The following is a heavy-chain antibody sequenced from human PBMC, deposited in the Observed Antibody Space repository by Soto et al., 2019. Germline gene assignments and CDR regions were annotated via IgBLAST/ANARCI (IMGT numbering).Heavy chain of an antibody. Sequence: TLSLTCAVYGGSFSGYYWSWIRQPPGKGLEWIGEINHSGSTNYNPSLKSRVTISVDTPKNQFSLKLSSVTAADTAVYYCARGIERRYYYGSGSYGFWGQGTLVTVSS. V-gene: IGHV4-34*01. CDR3: ARGIERRYYYGSGSYGF. CDR1: GGSFSGYY. CDR2: INHSGST. J-gene: IGHJ4*02. D-gene: IGHD3-10*01.